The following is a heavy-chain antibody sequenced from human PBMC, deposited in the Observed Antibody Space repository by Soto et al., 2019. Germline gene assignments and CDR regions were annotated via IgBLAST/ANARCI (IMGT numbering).Heavy chain of an antibody. D-gene: IGHD1-1*01. CDR2: ISAHNGNT. CDR3: ARGRYGDY. Sequence: QVHLVQSGAEVKKPGASVKVSCKGSGYAFTTYGITWVRQAPGQGLEWMGWISAHNGNTNDAQKLQGRVTVTRDTSTSTAYMELRSLRSDDTAGYYCARGRYGDYWGQGALVTVSS. CDR1: GYAFTTYG. J-gene: IGHJ4*02. V-gene: IGHV1-18*01.